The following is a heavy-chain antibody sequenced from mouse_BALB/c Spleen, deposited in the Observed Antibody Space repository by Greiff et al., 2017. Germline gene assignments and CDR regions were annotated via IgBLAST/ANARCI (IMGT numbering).Heavy chain of an antibody. CDR2: IDPFNGGT. V-gene: IGHV1-28*01. J-gene: IGHJ3*01. D-gene: IGHD2-3*01. CDR3: ARDGYYEKGFAY. CDR1: GYSFTSYY. Sequence: EVQLQQSGPELMKPGASVKISCKASGYSFTSYYMHWVKQSHGKSLEWIGYIDPFNGGTSYNQKFKGKATLTVDKSSSTAYMHLSSLTSEDSAVYYCARDGYYEKGFAYWGQGTLVTVSA.